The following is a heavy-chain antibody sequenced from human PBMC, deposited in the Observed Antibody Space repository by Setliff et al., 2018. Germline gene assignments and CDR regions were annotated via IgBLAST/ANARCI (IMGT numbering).Heavy chain of an antibody. Sequence: GGSLRLSCAASGFTLSDHYMDWVRQAPGKGLEWVGRTRKKANNYSTEYAAPVKGRFTISRDESKNTVYLQMNSLKPEDTTVYYCTTGYISGYYIGHWGLGTLVTVSS. D-gene: IGHD6-19*01. CDR3: TTGYISGYYIGH. V-gene: IGHV3-72*01. J-gene: IGHJ4*02. CDR2: TRKKANNYST. CDR1: GFTLSDHY.